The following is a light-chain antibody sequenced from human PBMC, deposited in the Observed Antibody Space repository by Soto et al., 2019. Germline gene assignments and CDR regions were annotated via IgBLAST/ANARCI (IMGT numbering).Light chain of an antibody. Sequence: EIVLTQSPATLSLSPGERATLSCGASQSVSSSYLAWYQQKPGLAPRLLIYDASSRATGIPDRFSGSGSGTDFTLTISRLEPEDFALYYCQQYGSSPPMYTFGQGTKLEIK. CDR3: QQYGSSPPMYT. CDR2: DAS. CDR1: QSVSSSY. J-gene: IGKJ2*01. V-gene: IGKV3D-20*01.